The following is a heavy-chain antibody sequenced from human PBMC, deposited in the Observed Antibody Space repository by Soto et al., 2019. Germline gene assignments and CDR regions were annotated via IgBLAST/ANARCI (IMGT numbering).Heavy chain of an antibody. CDR1: GGTFSNYA. CDR3: ARISSSGGWLRKSPGLFDY. CDR2: IIPIFGLA. D-gene: IGHD3-22*01. V-gene: IGHV1-69*17. J-gene: IGHJ4*02. Sequence: QVQLVQSGAEVKKPGSSVTVSCKASGGTFSNYAISWVRQAPGHGLEYMGGIIPIFGLANYAEKFQGRVTITADRSTSTAYVELSTLRSEDTAMYYWARISSSGGWLRKSPGLFDYRGQGTLVTVSS.